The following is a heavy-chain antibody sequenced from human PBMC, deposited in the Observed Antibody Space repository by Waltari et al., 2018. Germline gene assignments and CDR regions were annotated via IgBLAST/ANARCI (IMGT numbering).Heavy chain of an antibody. Sequence: EVQLLESGGGLVQPGGSLRLSCAASGFTFSSYAMSWVRQAPGKGLEWVSAISGSGGSTYYADSVKGRFTISRDNSKNTLYLQMNSLRAEDTAVYYCAMSPQYSSSWYDYWGQGTLVTVSS. CDR3: AMSPQYSSSWYDY. CDR1: GFTFSSYA. V-gene: IGHV3-23*01. J-gene: IGHJ4*02. D-gene: IGHD6-13*01. CDR2: ISGSGGST.